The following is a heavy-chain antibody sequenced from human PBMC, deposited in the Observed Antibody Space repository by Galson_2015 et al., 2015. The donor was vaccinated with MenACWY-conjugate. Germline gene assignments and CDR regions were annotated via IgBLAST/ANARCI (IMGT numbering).Heavy chain of an antibody. CDR2: ISPDGSVT. Sequence: SLRLSCAASGFTFNQYWMHWVRQAPGKGLVWVSRISPDGSVTNYADSVKGRFTISTDNAKNMVYLQMDGLGDEDTAVYLCARDNNWSFDSWGQGTLVTVSS. J-gene: IGHJ4*02. CDR1: GFTFNQYW. V-gene: IGHV3-74*01. CDR3: ARDNNWSFDS. D-gene: IGHD1-1*01.